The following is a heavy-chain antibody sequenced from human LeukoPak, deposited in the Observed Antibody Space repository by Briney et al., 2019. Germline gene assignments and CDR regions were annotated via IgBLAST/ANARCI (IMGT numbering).Heavy chain of an antibody. Sequence: SETLSLTCTVSGGSISSYYWSWIRQPAGKGLEWIGRIYSTGSTSYNPSLKSRVTMSVDTSKNQFSLRLRSVTAADTAVYYCARQIASAGTAGSDFWGQGALVTVSS. CDR2: IYSTGST. CDR1: GGSISSYY. V-gene: IGHV4-4*07. D-gene: IGHD6-13*01. J-gene: IGHJ4*02. CDR3: ARQIASAGTAGSDF.